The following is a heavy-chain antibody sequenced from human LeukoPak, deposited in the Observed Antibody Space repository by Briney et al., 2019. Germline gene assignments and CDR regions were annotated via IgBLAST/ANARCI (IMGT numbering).Heavy chain of an antibody. CDR2: SGTYGRT. CDR3: ARGMDGYGPDAFDI. Sequence: GGSLRLSCAASGFTFSSHGMTWVRQAPGKGLEWVSVSGTYGRTQYADSVKGRFTISRDSSKNTLYLQINSLRVEDTAVYYCARGMDGYGPDAFDIWGQGTMVTVSS. J-gene: IGHJ3*02. CDR1: GFTFSSHG. V-gene: IGHV3-23*01. D-gene: IGHD5-24*01.